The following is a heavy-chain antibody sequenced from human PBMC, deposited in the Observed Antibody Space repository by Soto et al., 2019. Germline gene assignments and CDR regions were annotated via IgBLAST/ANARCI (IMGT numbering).Heavy chain of an antibody. Sequence: QVQLQESGPGLVKPSQTLSLTCTVSGGSISSGDYYWSWIRQPPGKGLEWIGYIYYSGSTYYNPSLKSRGTISVDTSKNQFSLKLSSVTAADTAVYYCARATVTTEGWFDPWGQGTLVTVSS. CDR1: GGSISSGDYY. J-gene: IGHJ5*02. V-gene: IGHV4-30-4*01. CDR3: ARATVTTEGWFDP. D-gene: IGHD4-17*01. CDR2: IYYSGST.